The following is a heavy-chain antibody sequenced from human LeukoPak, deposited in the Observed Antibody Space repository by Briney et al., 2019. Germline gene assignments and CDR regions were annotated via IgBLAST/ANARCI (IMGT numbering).Heavy chain of an antibody. V-gene: IGHV4-59*01. CDR1: GGSISGYY. Sequence: SETLSLTCTVSGGSISGYYWSWIRQSPEKGLESIGFIYSTGSTSYSPSLKSRVTISADTSQNQFSLKLSSVTAADTAVYYCASRKLGNDYWGQGTLVTVSS. CDR3: ASRKLGNDY. D-gene: IGHD7-27*01. CDR2: IYSTGST. J-gene: IGHJ4*02.